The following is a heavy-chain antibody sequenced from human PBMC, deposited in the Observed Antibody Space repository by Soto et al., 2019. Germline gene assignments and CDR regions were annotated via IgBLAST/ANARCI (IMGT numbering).Heavy chain of an antibody. CDR3: VRYCSTTKCPFDY. Sequence: PSETLSLTCTASGGSISSGGSYWGWIRQPPGKGLEWIGYNYYSGNTYFNPSLKSRVTLSVDTSKNQFSLNLRSVTAADTAVYYCVRYCSTTKCPFDYWGQGTLVTVSS. V-gene: IGHV4-30-4*01. D-gene: IGHD2-2*01. CDR1: GGSISSGGSY. J-gene: IGHJ4*02. CDR2: NYYSGNT.